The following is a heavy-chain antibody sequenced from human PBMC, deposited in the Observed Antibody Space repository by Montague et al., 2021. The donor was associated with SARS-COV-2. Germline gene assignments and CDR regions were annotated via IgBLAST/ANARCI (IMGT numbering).Heavy chain of an antibody. CDR2: IFKNGDI. J-gene: IGHJ6*02. CDR3: ARYYERSLDV. Sequence: SETLSLTCTVSGGSITNDDWSWIRQPPGKGLEWIVNIFKNGDIDYNPSLRSRVIISVDTSKSQFSLKVTSVTAADTAAYYCARYYERSLDVWGQGTTVTDSS. D-gene: IGHD3-16*01. V-gene: IGHV4-59*08. CDR1: GGSITNDD.